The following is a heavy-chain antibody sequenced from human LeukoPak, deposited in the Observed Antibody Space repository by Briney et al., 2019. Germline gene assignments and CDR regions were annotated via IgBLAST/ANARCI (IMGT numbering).Heavy chain of an antibody. CDR3: AREPRISLWFGESDFRFDP. CDR1: GYTFTSYG. V-gene: IGHV1-18*01. Sequence: GASVKVSCKASGYTFTSYGISWVRQAPGQGLEWMGWISADNGNTNYAQKLQGRVTMTTDTSTSTAYMELRSLRSDDTAVYYCAREPRISLWFGESDFRFDPWGQGTLVTVSS. D-gene: IGHD3-10*01. J-gene: IGHJ5*02. CDR2: ISADNGNT.